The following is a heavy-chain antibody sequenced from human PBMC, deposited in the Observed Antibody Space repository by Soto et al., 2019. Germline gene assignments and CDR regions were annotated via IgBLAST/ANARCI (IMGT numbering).Heavy chain of an antibody. J-gene: IGHJ6*02. CDR3: ARDRRQYDILTGYYGMDV. D-gene: IGHD3-9*01. CDR1: GGNFSSYA. CDR2: IIPIFGTA. Sequence: SVKVSCKASGGNFSSYAISWVRQAPGQGLEWMGGIIPIFGTANYAQKFQGRVTITADKSTSTAYMELSSLRSEDTDVYYCARDRRQYDILTGYYGMDVWGQGSSVTVS. V-gene: IGHV1-69*06.